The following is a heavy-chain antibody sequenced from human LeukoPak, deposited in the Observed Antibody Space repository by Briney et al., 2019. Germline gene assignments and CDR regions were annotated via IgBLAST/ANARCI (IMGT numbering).Heavy chain of an antibody. V-gene: IGHV3-33*01. Sequence: GRSLRLSCAASGFTFRNHGMHWVRQAPGKGLEWVAVIWYDENIKYYADSVKGRFTISRDNSKNTVYLQMNSLRVEDTAVYYCATERPRRIERFDYWGQGTLVTVSS. J-gene: IGHJ4*02. CDR3: ATERPRRIERFDY. CDR2: IWYDENIK. D-gene: IGHD2/OR15-2a*01. CDR1: GFTFRNHG.